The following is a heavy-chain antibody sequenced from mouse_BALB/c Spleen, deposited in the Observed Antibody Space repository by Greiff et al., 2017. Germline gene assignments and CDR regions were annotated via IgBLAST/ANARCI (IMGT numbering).Heavy chain of an antibody. J-gene: IGHJ3*01. Sequence: VQLQQPGAELVKPGAPVKLSCKASGYTFTSYWMNWVKQRPGRGLEWIGRIDPSDSETHYNQKFKDKATLTVDKSSSTAYIQLSSLTSEDSAVYYCARVPDANSAWFAYWGQGTLVTVSA. CDR3: ARVPDANSAWFAY. CDR2: IDPSDSET. V-gene: IGHV1-69*02. CDR1: GYTFTSYW. D-gene: IGHD3-1*01.